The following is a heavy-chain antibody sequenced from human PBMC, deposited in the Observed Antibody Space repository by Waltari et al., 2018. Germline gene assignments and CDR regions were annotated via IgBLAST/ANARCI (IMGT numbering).Heavy chain of an antibody. CDR3: AREGVVPAARSHDAFDI. Sequence: QVQLVQSGAEVKKPGSSVKVSCKASGGTFSSYAISWVRQAPGQGLEWMGGIIPIFGTANYAQKFQGRVTSTADESTSTAYMELSSLRSEDTAVYYCAREGVVPAARSHDAFDIWGQGTMVTVSS. D-gene: IGHD2-2*01. V-gene: IGHV1-69*01. CDR2: IIPIFGTA. CDR1: GGTFSSYA. J-gene: IGHJ3*02.